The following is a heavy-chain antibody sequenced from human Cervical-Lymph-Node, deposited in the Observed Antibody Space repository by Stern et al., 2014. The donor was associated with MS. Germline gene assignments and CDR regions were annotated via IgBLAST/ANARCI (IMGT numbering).Heavy chain of an antibody. D-gene: IGHD2-2*01. CDR2: IYPNSGGT. V-gene: IGHV1-2*06. Sequence: QVQLVRSGAEVKKPGASVKVSCKASGYTFTDSYMHWVRQAPGQGLEWMGRIYPNSGGTHYAQKFQGRVTMTRDTSISTAYMELSRLRSDDTAVYYCARGRRIVVVPSAIDWFDPWGQGTLVTVSS. CDR3: ARGRRIVVVPSAIDWFDP. J-gene: IGHJ5*02. CDR1: GYTFTDSY.